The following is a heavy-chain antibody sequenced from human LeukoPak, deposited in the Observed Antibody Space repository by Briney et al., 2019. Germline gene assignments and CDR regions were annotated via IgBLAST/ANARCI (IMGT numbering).Heavy chain of an antibody. Sequence: SETLSLTCTVSGGSVSSTTYYWSWIRQPPGKGLEWIGYIYYSGSTSYNPSLKSRVTILVDTSKNQFSLKLSSVTAADTAVYYCARLKKGTTTIGGSDPWGQGTLVTVSS. V-gene: IGHV4-30-4*08. CDR2: IYYSGST. J-gene: IGHJ5*02. CDR1: GGSVSSTTYY. D-gene: IGHD1-14*01. CDR3: ARLKKGTTTIGGSDP.